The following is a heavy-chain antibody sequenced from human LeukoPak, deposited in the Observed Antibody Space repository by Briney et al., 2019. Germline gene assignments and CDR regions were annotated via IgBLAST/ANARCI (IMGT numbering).Heavy chain of an antibody. J-gene: IGHJ4*02. CDR1: GFTFRSYA. CDR2: ISGSGGST. Sequence: GGSLRLSCAASGFTFRSYAMSWVRQAPGKGLEWVSAISGSGGSTYYADSVKGRFTISRDNSKSTLYLQMNSLRAEDTAVYYCAMRSTVLNPLDYWGQGTLVTVSS. D-gene: IGHD4-17*01. CDR3: AMRSTVLNPLDY. V-gene: IGHV3-23*01.